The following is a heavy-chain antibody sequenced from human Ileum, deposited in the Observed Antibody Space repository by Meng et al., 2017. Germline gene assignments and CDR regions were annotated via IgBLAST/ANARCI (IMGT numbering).Heavy chain of an antibody. D-gene: IGHD2-21*01. Sequence: QVLLPGSGPGLVQPWGTLSLTCAVSGGSISRGTWWSWVRQPPGKGLQWIGEFHPGSGATYNPSLKARVTISVDTSMQQFSLQLTSVTAADTAVYYCAKNGAYCLESWGQGTLVTVSS. V-gene: IGHV4-4*02. J-gene: IGHJ4*02. CDR2: FHPGSGA. CDR1: GGSISRGTW. CDR3: AKNGAYCLES.